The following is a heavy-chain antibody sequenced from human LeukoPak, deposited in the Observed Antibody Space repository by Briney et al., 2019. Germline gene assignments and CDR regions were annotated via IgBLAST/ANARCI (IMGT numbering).Heavy chain of an antibody. CDR3: ARDPPHYYDSSGDAFDI. J-gene: IGHJ3*02. CDR1: GGTFSSYA. CDR2: IIPIFGTA. Sequence: ASVKVSCKASGGTFSSYAISWVRQAPGQGLEWMGGIIPIFGTANYAQKFQGRVTITADESTSTAYMEQSSLRSEDTAVYYCARDPPHYYDSSGDAFDIWGQGTMVTVSS. D-gene: IGHD3-22*01. V-gene: IGHV1-69*13.